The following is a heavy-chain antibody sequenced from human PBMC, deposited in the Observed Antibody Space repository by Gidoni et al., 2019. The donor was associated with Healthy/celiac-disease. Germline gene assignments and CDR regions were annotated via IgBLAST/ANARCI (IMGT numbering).Heavy chain of an antibody. V-gene: IGHV4-34*01. CDR2: INHSGST. CDR3: ARVGRYYYGSGIDY. Sequence: QVQLQQWGAGLVKHSETLSLTCAVYGGSFCGYYWSWIRQPPGKGLEWIGEINHSGSTNYNPSLKSRVTISVYTSKNQFSLKLSSVTAADTAVYYCARVGRYYYGSGIDYWGQGTLVTVSS. CDR1: GGSFCGYY. D-gene: IGHD3-10*01. J-gene: IGHJ4*02.